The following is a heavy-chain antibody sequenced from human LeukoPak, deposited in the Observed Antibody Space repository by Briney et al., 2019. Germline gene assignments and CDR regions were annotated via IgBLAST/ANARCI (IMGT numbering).Heavy chain of an antibody. V-gene: IGHV3-48*01. Sequence: GGSLRLSCAASGFTFSSYSMNWVRQAPGKGLEWVSYISSSSSTIYYADSVKGRFTISRDNAKNSLYLQMNGLRAEDTAVYYCASEVLGYSYYIASDYWGQGTLVTVSS. J-gene: IGHJ4*02. CDR3: ASEVLGYSYYIASDY. D-gene: IGHD5-18*01. CDR2: ISSSSSTI. CDR1: GFTFSSYS.